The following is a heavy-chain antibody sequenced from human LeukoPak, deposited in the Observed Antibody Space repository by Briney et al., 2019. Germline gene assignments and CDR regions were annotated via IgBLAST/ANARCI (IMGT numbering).Heavy chain of an antibody. CDR1: GFTFRNHW. CDR3: ARDQRGYSYVSGDY. J-gene: IGHJ4*02. V-gene: IGHV3-74*03. Sequence: GGSLRLSCAASGFTFRNHWMHWVRQTPGKGLVWVSRISSDGSSTTYADSVKGRFTISRDNAKNTLFLQMNSLRPEDTAVYYCARDQRGYSYVSGDYWGQGTLVTVSS. D-gene: IGHD5-18*01. CDR2: ISSDGSST.